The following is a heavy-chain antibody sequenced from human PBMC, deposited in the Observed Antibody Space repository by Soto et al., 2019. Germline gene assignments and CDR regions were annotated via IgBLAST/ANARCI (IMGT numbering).Heavy chain of an antibody. CDR3: AREGGESSDGLYYFDS. Sequence: SETLSLTCTVSGGSTSSDNYWSWIRQPPGKGLEWIGHIYYSGNTDYNPSLKSRLAISIDTSKNQFSLKLSSVTAADTAAYFCAREGGESSDGLYYFDSWGQGSLVTVSS. CDR2: IYYSGNT. V-gene: IGHV4-30-4*01. CDR1: GGSTSSDNY. D-gene: IGHD3-16*01. J-gene: IGHJ4*02.